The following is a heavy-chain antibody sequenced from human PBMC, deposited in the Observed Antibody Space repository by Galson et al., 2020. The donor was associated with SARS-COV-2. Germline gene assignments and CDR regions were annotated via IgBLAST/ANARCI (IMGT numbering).Heavy chain of an antibody. D-gene: IGHD4-17*01. V-gene: IGHV3-33*01. CDR2: IWYDGSNK. CDR1: GFTFSSYG. J-gene: IGHJ4*02. CDR3: ARVLDQDYGDAVDY. Sequence: GESLKISCAASGFTFSSYGMHWVRQAPGKGLEWVAVIWYDGSNKYYADSVKGRFTISRDNSKNTLYLQMNSLRAEDTAVYYCARVLDQDYGDAVDYWGQGTLVTVSS.